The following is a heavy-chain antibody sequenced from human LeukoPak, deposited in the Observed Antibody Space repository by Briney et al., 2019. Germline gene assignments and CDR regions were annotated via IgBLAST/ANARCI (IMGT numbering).Heavy chain of an antibody. CDR1: GGSISSGSYY. Sequence: SQTLSLTCTVSGGSISSGSYYWSWIRQPAGKGLEWIGRIYTSGSTNYNPSLKSRVTMSVDTSKNQFSLKLSSVTAADTAVYYCARGGVTMVRGVITWGQGTLVTVSS. CDR2: IYTSGST. J-gene: IGHJ5*02. V-gene: IGHV4-61*02. D-gene: IGHD3-10*01. CDR3: ARGGVTMVRGVIT.